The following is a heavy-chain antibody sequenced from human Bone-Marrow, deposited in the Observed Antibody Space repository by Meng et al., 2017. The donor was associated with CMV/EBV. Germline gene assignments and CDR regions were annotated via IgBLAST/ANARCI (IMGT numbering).Heavy chain of an antibody. CDR3: ARLFPPSVVVSAAIHTHFDY. CDR1: FPSYW. J-gene: IGHJ4*02. V-gene: IGHV5-51*01. Sequence: FPSYWIGWVRQMPGKGLEWMGIIYPGDSDTRYSPSFQGQVTISADKSISTAYLQWSSLKASDTAMYYCARLFPPSVVVSAAIHTHFDYWGQGTLVTVSS. D-gene: IGHD2-2*02. CDR2: IYPGDSDT.